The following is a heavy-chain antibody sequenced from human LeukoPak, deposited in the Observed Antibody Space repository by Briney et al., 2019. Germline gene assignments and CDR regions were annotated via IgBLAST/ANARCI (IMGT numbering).Heavy chain of an antibody. J-gene: IGHJ4*02. CDR2: ISGSGGST. D-gene: IGHD2-2*01. CDR1: GFTFSSYA. V-gene: IGHV3-23*01. CDR3: AKDLYRIVVVPAAPSGFDY. Sequence: GGSLRLSCAASGFTFSSYAMSWVRQAPGKGLEWVSAISGSGGSTYYADSVRGRFTISRDNSKNTLYLQMNSLRAEDTAVYYCAKDLYRIVVVPAAPSGFDYWGQGTLVTVSS.